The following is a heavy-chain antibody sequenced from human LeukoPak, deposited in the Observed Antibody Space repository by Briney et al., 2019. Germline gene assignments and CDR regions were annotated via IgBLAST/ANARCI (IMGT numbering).Heavy chain of an antibody. CDR2: ISGSGGST. V-gene: IGHV3-23*01. CDR1: GFTFSSYA. Sequence: GGSLRLSCAASGFTFSSYAMSWVRQAPGKGLEWVSAISGSGGSTYYADSVKGRFTISRDNSKNTLYLQMNSLRAEDTAVYYCAKRYADHNSSSYSDYWGQGTLVTVSS. J-gene: IGHJ4*02. CDR3: AKRYADHNSSSYSDY. D-gene: IGHD1-1*01.